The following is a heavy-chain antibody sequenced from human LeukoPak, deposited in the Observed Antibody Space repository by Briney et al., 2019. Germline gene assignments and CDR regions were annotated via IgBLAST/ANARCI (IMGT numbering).Heavy chain of an antibody. D-gene: IGHD7-27*01. CDR1: GYTFTGHY. CDR2: INPKSGGT. Sequence: ASVTVSCTASGYTFTGHYMHWVRQAPGQGLEWMGWINPKSGGTNLPQKFQGRVTLTRDTSISTAYMELSSLNSDDTALYYCARESGDDAFDIWGQGTMLTVSS. CDR3: ARESGDDAFDI. J-gene: IGHJ3*02. V-gene: IGHV1-2*02.